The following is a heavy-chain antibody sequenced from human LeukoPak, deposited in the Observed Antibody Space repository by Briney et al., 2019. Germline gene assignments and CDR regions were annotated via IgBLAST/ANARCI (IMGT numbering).Heavy chain of an antibody. CDR3: ARHLNNGFDI. V-gene: IGHV4-59*08. J-gene: IGHJ3*02. Sequence: SETLSLTCTVSGGTISSYYWSWIRQPPWKGLEWIGYIYYSGSTNYKPSLKSRVTISVDTSKNQFSLKLSSVPAADTAIYYCARHLNNGFDIWGRGTMVTVSS. CDR1: GGTISSYY. D-gene: IGHD2/OR15-2a*01. CDR2: IYYSGST.